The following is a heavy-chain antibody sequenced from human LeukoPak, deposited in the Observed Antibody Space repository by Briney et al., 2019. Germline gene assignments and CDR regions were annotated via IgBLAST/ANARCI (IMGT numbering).Heavy chain of an antibody. V-gene: IGHV1-2*02. D-gene: IGHD6-13*01. Sequence: ASVKVSCKASGYTFTGYYMHWVRQAPGQGLEWMGWINPNSGGTNYAQKFQGRVTMTRDTSISTAYMELSRLRSDDTAVYYCARDSAALAINWFDPWGQRTLVTVSS. CDR2: INPNSGGT. CDR1: GYTFTGYY. J-gene: IGHJ5*02. CDR3: ARDSAALAINWFDP.